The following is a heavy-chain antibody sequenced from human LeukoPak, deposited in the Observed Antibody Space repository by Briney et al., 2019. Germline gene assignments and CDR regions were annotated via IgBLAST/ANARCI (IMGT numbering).Heavy chain of an antibody. D-gene: IGHD3-22*01. V-gene: IGHV4-30-4*01. Sequence: SETLSLTCTVSGGSISSNNYYWGWIRQPPGKGLEWIGYIYYSGSTYYNPSLKSRVTISVDTSKNQFSLKLSSVTAADTAVYYCARADSSGYPRGYYFDYWGQGTLVTVSS. CDR2: IYYSGST. CDR1: GGSISSNNYY. J-gene: IGHJ4*02. CDR3: ARADSSGYPRGYYFDY.